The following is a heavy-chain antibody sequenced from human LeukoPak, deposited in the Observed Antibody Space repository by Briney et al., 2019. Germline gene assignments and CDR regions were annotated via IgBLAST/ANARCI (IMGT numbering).Heavy chain of an antibody. CDR1: GFTVSSNY. Sequence: PGGSLRLSCAASGFTVSSNYMSWVRQAPGKGLEWVSVIYSGGSTYYADSVKGRFTISRDNSKNTLYLQMNSLRTEDTGVYYCARGLVGATSAFDIWGQGTMVTVSS. CDR2: IYSGGST. J-gene: IGHJ3*02. V-gene: IGHV3-53*05. D-gene: IGHD1-26*01. CDR3: ARGLVGATSAFDI.